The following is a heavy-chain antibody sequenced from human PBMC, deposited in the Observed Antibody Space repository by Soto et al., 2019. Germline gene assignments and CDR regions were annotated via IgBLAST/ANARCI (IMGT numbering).Heavy chain of an antibody. V-gene: IGHV3-11*01. J-gene: IGHJ3*02. Sequence: GGSLRLSCATSGFTFSDYYMTWIRQAPGKGPEWVSYISSSSGGTIYYADSVKGRFTISRDNAKNSLQLQMNSLRAEDTAVYYCARVQERRGDSSGYYVPDAFDIWGKGTMVTVSS. D-gene: IGHD3-22*01. CDR2: ISSSSGGTI. CDR3: ARVQERRGDSSGYYVPDAFDI. CDR1: GFTFSDYY.